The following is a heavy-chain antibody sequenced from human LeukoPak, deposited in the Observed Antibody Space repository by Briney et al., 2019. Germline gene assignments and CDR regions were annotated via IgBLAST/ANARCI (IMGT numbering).Heavy chain of an antibody. Sequence: GGSLRLSCAASGFTFSSYSMHWVRQAPGKGLEWVTCISYDGSNKYYADSVKGRFTISRDNSKNTLYLQMNSLGAEDMDVYYCARARGSNYPFDLWGQGTPVTVSS. CDR3: ARARGSNYPFDL. V-gene: IGHV3-30-3*01. CDR1: GFTFSSYS. CDR2: ISYDGSNK. J-gene: IGHJ5*02. D-gene: IGHD4-11*01.